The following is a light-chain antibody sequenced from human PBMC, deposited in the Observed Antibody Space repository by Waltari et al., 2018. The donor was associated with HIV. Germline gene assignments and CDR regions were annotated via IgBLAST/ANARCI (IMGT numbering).Light chain of an antibody. Sequence: QSVLAQPPSVSGTPGQRVTISCSGTTSNIGTNVVNWYQQVPGTAPKLLISINSQRPSGVPARFFGFKSGTSASLAINGLQSEDEADYYCQAWDSSTVVFGGGTKLTVL. V-gene: IGLV1-44*01. J-gene: IGLJ2*01. CDR3: QAWDSSTVV. CDR2: INS. CDR1: TSNIGTNV.